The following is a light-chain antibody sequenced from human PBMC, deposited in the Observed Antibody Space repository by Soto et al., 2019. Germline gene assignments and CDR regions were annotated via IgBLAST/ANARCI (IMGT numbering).Light chain of an antibody. CDR1: QSVSSR. Sequence: EIVMTQSPGTLSLSPGERATLSCRASQSVSSRLAWYQQKPGQAPRLLMYGASNRATGIPARFSGSGSGTEFTLTISSPQSEDFAVYYCQQYDYWPRTFGQGTKVDNK. V-gene: IGKV3-15*01. J-gene: IGKJ1*01. CDR2: GAS. CDR3: QQYDYWPRT.